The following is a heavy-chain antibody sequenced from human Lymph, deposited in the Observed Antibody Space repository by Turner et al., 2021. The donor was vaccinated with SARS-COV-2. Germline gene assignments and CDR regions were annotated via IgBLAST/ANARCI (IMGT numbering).Heavy chain of an antibody. CDR2: ISGDGGGT. Sequence: GESGGGVVQPGGSLRLSCAASGFTFDDYAMHLVRQAPGKGLEWVSLISGDGGGTYDDDSVKGRFTISRDNSKNSLSLQMNSLRAEDTDLYYCEKDEGYCSGGSGYGRTYLDFWGQGTLVTVSA. J-gene: IGHJ4*02. D-gene: IGHD2-15*01. V-gene: IGHV3-43*02. CDR1: GFTFDDYA. CDR3: EKDEGYCSGGSGYGRTYLDF.